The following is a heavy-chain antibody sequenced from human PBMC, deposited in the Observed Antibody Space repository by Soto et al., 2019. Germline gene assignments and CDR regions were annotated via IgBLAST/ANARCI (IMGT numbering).Heavy chain of an antibody. Sequence: PSETLSLTCTVSGGSISSSSYYWGWIRQPPGKGLEWIGSIYYCGSTYYNPSLKSRVTISVDTSKNQFSLKLSSVTAADTALYYCARAYDSSGYPPCNWFDPWGQGTLVTVSS. D-gene: IGHD3-22*01. V-gene: IGHV4-39*07. CDR1: GGSISSSSYY. CDR3: ARAYDSSGYPPCNWFDP. J-gene: IGHJ5*02. CDR2: IYYCGST.